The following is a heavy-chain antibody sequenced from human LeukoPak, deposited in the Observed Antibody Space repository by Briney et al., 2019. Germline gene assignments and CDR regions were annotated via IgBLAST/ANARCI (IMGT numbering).Heavy chain of an antibody. Sequence: GGSLRLSCAASGFTFDVYAMHWVRQAPGKGLEWVSGIGWDSGGIGYADSVKGRFTTSRDNAKNSLYLQMNSLRPEDTAFYYCAKGGGWFYYFDYWGQGTLVTVSS. CDR3: AKGGGWFYYFDY. J-gene: IGHJ4*02. CDR1: GFTFDVYA. CDR2: IGWDSGGI. V-gene: IGHV3-9*01. D-gene: IGHD6-19*01.